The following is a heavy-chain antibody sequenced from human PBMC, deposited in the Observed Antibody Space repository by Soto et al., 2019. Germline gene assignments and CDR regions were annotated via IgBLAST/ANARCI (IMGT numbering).Heavy chain of an antibody. D-gene: IGHD3-10*01. Sequence: QVQLVQSGAEVKKPGASVKVSCKASGYTFTSYAMHWVRQAPGQRLEWMGWINAGNGNTKYSQKFQGRVTITRDTSARPAYRKLSSLRSEDTAVYYCARVITMVRGVIRGPSGMDVWGQGTTVTVSS. CDR1: GYTFTSYA. J-gene: IGHJ6*02. CDR2: INAGNGNT. CDR3: ARVITMVRGVIRGPSGMDV. V-gene: IGHV1-3*01.